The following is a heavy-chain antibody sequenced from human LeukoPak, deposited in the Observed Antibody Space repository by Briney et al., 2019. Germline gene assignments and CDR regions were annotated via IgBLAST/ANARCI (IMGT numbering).Heavy chain of an antibody. V-gene: IGHV4-39*07. Sequence: SETLSLTCNVVGGFISDTSHYWAWIRQPPGMGLEWIGTFYKTGDTYYEPSLKSRVTISGDTSQNHLSLRLTSVTAADTAVYYCARGYYHYYIDVWGKGTTVTVSS. J-gene: IGHJ6*03. CDR1: GGFISDTSHY. CDR3: ARGYYHYYIDV. CDR2: FYKTGDT.